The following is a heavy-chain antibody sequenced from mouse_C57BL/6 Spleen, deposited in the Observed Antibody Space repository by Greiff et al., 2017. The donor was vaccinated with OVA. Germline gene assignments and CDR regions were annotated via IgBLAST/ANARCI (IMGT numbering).Heavy chain of an antibody. D-gene: IGHD3-3*01. CDR2: ISSGGSYT. Sequence: EVKLVESGGDLVKPGGSLKLSCAASGFTFSSYGMSWVRQTPDKRLEWVATISSGGSYTYYPDSVKGRFTLSRDNAKNTLYLQMSSLKSEDTAMYYCARHRDFYAMDYWGQGTSVTVSS. CDR1: GFTFSSYG. V-gene: IGHV5-6*01. CDR3: ARHRDFYAMDY. J-gene: IGHJ4*01.